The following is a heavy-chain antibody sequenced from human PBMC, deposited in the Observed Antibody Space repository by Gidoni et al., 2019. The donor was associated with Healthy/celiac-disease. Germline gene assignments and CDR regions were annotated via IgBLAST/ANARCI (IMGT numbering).Heavy chain of an antibody. V-gene: IGHV3-23*01. J-gene: IGHJ6*02. CDR3: AKVRCSSTSCYTDYYYGMDV. D-gene: IGHD2-2*02. CDR1: GFPFSSYA. Sequence: EVQLLESGGGLVQPGGSLRLSCAASGFPFSSYALSWVRQAPGKGLEWVSAISGSGGSTYYADSVKGRFTISRDNSKNTLYLQMNSLRAEDTAVYYCAKVRCSSTSCYTDYYYGMDVWGQGTTVTVSS. CDR2: ISGSGGST.